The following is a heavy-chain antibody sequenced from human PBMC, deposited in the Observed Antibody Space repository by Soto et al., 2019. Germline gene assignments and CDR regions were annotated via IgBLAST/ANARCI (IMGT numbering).Heavy chain of an antibody. V-gene: IGHV6-1*01. CDR3: ARGSLTGGNCYFDL. CDR2: TYYRSKWYN. CDR1: GDSVSRNSAT. D-gene: IGHD3-16*01. J-gene: IGHJ2*01. Sequence: SQTLSLTCAISGDSVSRNSATWNWIRQSPARGLEWLGRTYYRSKWYNDYAVSVKSRITINPDTSKNQFSLQLNSVTPEDTAVYYCARGSLTGGNCYFDLPGRGTLVTLPS.